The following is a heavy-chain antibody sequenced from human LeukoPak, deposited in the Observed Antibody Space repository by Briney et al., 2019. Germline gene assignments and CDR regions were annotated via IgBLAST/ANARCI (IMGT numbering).Heavy chain of an antibody. D-gene: IGHD3-22*01. CDR1: GVSISGYY. CDR3: ARGPSSDDSSSAFGI. CDR2: IFYSGST. Sequence: SETLSLTCTVSGVSISGYYWSWIRQSPGKGLEWIGYIFYSGSTNYNPSLKSRVTISVDTSKNQFSLQLSSVTAADTAVYFCARGPSSDDSSSAFGIWGQGTMVTVSS. V-gene: IGHV4-59*08. J-gene: IGHJ3*02.